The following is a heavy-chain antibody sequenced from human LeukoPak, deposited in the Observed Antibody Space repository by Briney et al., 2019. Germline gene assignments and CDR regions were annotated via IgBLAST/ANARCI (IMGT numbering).Heavy chain of an antibody. Sequence: GGSLRLSCTASGFIFSSYSMNWVRQAPGKGLEWVSSISTSNTYIWYADSVKGRFTISRDNAKNSLYLQMNSLRAEDTALYYCARGGVTVTTARDWGQGTLVTVSS. J-gene: IGHJ4*02. V-gene: IGHV3-21*01. CDR1: GFIFSSYS. CDR3: ARGGVTVTTARD. CDR2: ISTSNTYI. D-gene: IGHD4-17*01.